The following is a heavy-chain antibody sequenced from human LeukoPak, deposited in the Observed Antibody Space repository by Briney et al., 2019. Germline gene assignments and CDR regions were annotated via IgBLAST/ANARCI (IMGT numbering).Heavy chain of an antibody. D-gene: IGHD6-6*01. CDR2: IYSGGST. Sequence: HPGGSLRLSCEVFGFTVRSTYMTWVPQAPGKGLEWVSVIYSGGSTYYADSVKGRFTISRDNSKNTLNLQMNSLRADDTAVYYCARSIDYWGQGTLVTVSS. CDR3: ARSIDY. J-gene: IGHJ4*02. CDR1: GFTVRSTY. V-gene: IGHV3-53*01.